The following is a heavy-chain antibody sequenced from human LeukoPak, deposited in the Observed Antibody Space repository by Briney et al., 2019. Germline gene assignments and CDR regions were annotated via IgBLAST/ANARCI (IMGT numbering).Heavy chain of an antibody. D-gene: IGHD2-15*01. J-gene: IGHJ4*02. CDR3: ARGGYCSGGSCYSIDY. CDR1: GYSISSGYS. CDR2: FYHSGTT. Sequence: SETLSLTCTVSGYSISSGYSWGWFRQPPGKGLEWIGTFYHSGTTYYNPSLNSRVTISVDTSKNQFSLGLSSVTAADTAVYYCARGGYCSGGSCYSIDYWGQGTLVTVSS. V-gene: IGHV4-38-2*02.